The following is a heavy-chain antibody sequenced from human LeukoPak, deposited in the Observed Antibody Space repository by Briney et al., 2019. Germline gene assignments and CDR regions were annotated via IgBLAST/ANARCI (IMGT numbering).Heavy chain of an antibody. CDR1: GFTFSSYW. D-gene: IGHD1-1*01. Sequence: PGGSLRLSCAASGFTFSSYWMHWVRQAPGKGLVWVSRINTDGSSTSYADSVKGRFTISRDNAKNSLYLQMNSLRAEDTAVYYCARESGTRPTMLDCWGQGTLVTVSS. J-gene: IGHJ4*02. CDR2: INTDGSST. V-gene: IGHV3-74*01. CDR3: ARESGTRPTMLDC.